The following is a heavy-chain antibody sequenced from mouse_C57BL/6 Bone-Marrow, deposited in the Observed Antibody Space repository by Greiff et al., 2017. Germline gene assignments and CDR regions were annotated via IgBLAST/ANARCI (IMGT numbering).Heavy chain of an antibody. J-gene: IGHJ3*01. V-gene: IGHV5-4*01. CDR3: ARDDYETY. CDR1: GFTFSSYA. CDR2: ISDGGSYT. D-gene: IGHD2-4*01. Sequence: EVKLVESGGGLVKPGGSLKLSCAASGFTFSSYAMSWVRQTPEKRLAWVATISDGGSYTYYPDNVKGRFTISRDNAKNNLYLQMSHLKSEDTAMYYCARDDYETYWGQGTLVTVSA.